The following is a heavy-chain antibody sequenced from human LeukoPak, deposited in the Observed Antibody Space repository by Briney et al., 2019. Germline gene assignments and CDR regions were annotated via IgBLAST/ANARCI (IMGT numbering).Heavy chain of an antibody. D-gene: IGHD3-16*02. V-gene: IGHV4-59*01. J-gene: IGHJ4*02. CDR2: IYYSGST. CDR1: GGSISSYY. Sequence: PSETLSLTCTVSGGSISSYYWSWIRQPPGKGLEWIGYIYYSGSTNYNPPLKSRVTISVDTSKNQFSLKLSSVTAADTAVYYCARGAYDYVWGSYRYYFDYWGQGTLVTVSS. CDR3: ARGAYDYVWGSYRYYFDY.